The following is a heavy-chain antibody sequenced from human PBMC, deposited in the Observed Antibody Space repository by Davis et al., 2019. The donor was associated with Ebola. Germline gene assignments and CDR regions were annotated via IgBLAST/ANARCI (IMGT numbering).Heavy chain of an antibody. J-gene: IGHJ6*04. CDR2: IIPNLNLK. Sequence: SVKVSCKASGGTFSSDTVHWVRQAPGQGLEWMGRIIPNLNLKNYAQKLQGRVSITADKSTSTAYMELSGLRSEDTAVYYCARDLIVVVVAATHGDYYYYGMDVWGKGTTVTVSS. D-gene: IGHD2-15*01. V-gene: IGHV1-69*04. CDR3: ARDLIVVVVAATHGDYYYYGMDV. CDR1: GGTFSSDT.